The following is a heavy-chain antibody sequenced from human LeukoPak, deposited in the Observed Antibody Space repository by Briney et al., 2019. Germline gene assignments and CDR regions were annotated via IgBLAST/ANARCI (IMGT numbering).Heavy chain of an antibody. CDR1: GFTLSNSW. V-gene: IGHV3-74*01. D-gene: IGHD5-18*01. CDR3: ARGVDNSYGYVF. Sequence: GGSLRLSCAPSGFTLSNSWTHWVRQAPGEGLVWVSRINGAQSRPNYADYVKGRFTISRDNAKNTLYLQMNSLRAEDTAVYYCARGVDNSYGYVFWGQGTLVTVSS. J-gene: IGHJ4*02. CDR2: INGAQSRP.